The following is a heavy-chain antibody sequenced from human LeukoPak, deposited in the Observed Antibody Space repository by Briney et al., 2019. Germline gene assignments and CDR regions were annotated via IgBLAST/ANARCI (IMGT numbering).Heavy chain of an antibody. CDR2: IKQDGSEK. J-gene: IGHJ4*02. V-gene: IGHV3-7*01. CDR1: GFTFSSYW. Sequence: GGSLRLSCAASGFTFSSYWMSWVRQAPGKGLEWVANIKQDGSEKYYVDSVKGRFTISRDNAKNSLYLQMNSLRAEDTAVYYCAKDLQDYVWGSYRLPALDYWGQGTLVTVSS. D-gene: IGHD3-16*02. CDR3: AKDLQDYVWGSYRLPALDY.